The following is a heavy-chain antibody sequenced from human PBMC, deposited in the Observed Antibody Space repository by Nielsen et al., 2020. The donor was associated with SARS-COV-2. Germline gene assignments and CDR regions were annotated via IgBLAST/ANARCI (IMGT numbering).Heavy chain of an antibody. Sequence: SLKISCAASGFTFDDYAMHWVRQAPGKGLEWVSGISWNSGSIGYADSVKGRFTISRDNAKNSLYLQMNSLRAEDTAMYYCARKFYGSGSYPFDPWGQGTLVTVSS. V-gene: IGHV3-9*01. D-gene: IGHD3-10*01. CDR1: GFTFDDYA. CDR2: ISWNSGSI. CDR3: ARKFYGSGSYPFDP. J-gene: IGHJ5*02.